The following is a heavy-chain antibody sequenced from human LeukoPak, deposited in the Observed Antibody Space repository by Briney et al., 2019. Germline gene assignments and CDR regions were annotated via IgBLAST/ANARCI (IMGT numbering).Heavy chain of an antibody. D-gene: IGHD4-17*01. CDR1: GYSISSGYY. J-gene: IGHJ4*02. Sequence: PSETLSLTCAVSGYSISSGYYWGWLRQPPGKGLEWIGRIYHSGSTYYNPSLKSRVTISVDTSKNQSSLKLSSVTAADTAVYYCARGGYGEIDYWGQGTLVTVSS. V-gene: IGHV4-38-2*01. CDR3: ARGGYGEIDY. CDR2: IYHSGST.